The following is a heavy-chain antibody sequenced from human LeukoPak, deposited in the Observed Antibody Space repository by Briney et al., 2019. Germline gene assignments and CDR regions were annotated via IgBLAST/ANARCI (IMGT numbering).Heavy chain of an antibody. CDR1: GITFISAW. Sequence: GGSLRLSCAASGITFISAWMNWVRQDPGKGLEWVGRIKSKTDGGTPEHAAPVKGRFIISRDDSKNMLYLQMNSLNSDDTAVYYCATALRGVGFWGQGTLVTVPS. V-gene: IGHV3-15*01. J-gene: IGHJ4*02. CDR3: ATALRGVGF. CDR2: IKSKTDGGTP. D-gene: IGHD3-3*01.